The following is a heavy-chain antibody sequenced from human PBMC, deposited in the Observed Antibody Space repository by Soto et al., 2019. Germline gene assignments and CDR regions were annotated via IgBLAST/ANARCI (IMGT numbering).Heavy chain of an antibody. CDR2: ISATGGGT. CDR1: GFKFSNYA. D-gene: IGHD3-16*01. V-gene: IGHV3-23*01. Sequence: GSLRLSCAASGFKFSNYAMSWVRQAPGKGLEWVSLISATGGGTYYADSVKGRFTISRDNSHNTLYLQVHSLTAEDTAVYYCSKDRRAGGNSAFYFDFWGQGAQVTVSS. CDR3: SKDRRAGGNSAFYFDF. J-gene: IGHJ4*02.